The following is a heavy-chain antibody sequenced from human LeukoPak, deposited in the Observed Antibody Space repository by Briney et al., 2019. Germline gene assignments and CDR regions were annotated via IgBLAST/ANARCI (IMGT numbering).Heavy chain of an antibody. V-gene: IGHV4-38-2*02. Sequence: PSETLSLTCTVSGYSISSGYYWGWSRQPPGKGLEWIGSIYHSGSTYYNPSLKSRVTISVDTSKNQFSLKLSSVTAADTAVYYCARGLRSTGYYYYMDVWGKGTTVTVSS. CDR3: ARGLRSTGYYYYMDV. CDR2: IYHSGST. CDR1: GYSISSGYY. J-gene: IGHJ6*03. D-gene: IGHD2-15*01.